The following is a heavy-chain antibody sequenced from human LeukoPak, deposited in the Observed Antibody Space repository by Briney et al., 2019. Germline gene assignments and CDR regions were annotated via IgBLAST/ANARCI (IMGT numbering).Heavy chain of an antibody. J-gene: IGHJ4*02. Sequence: SVKVSCKASGGTFSSYAISWVRQAPGQGLEWMGRIIPIFGTANYAQKFQGRVTITTDESTSTAYMERSSLRAEDTAVYYCARGHFTIPGATMEEGRFDYWGQGTLVTVSS. CDR2: IIPIFGTA. D-gene: IGHD1-26*01. CDR1: GGTFSSYA. CDR3: ARGHFTIPGATMEEGRFDY. V-gene: IGHV1-69*05.